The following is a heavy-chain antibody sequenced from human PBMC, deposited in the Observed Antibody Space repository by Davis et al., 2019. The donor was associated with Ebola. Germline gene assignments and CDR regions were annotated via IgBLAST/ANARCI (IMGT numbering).Heavy chain of an antibody. CDR2: IYHSGST. D-gene: IGHD4-11*01. V-gene: IGHV4-38-2*01. Sequence: PSETLSLTCAVSGYSISSGYYWGWIRQPPGKGLEWIGSIYHSGSTYYNPSLKSRVTISVDTSKNQFSLKLSSVTAADTAVYYCARTFDYSLRLGYFDLWGRGTLVTVSS. CDR1: GYSISSGYY. CDR3: ARTFDYSLRLGYFDL. J-gene: IGHJ2*01.